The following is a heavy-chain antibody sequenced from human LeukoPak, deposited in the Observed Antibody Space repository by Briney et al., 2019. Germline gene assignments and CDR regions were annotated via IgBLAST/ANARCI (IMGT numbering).Heavy chain of an antibody. D-gene: IGHD1-26*01. CDR3: AKRERGSYSLDY. Sequence: GGSLRLSCTTSGFAFSNYAMNWLRQAPGKGPEWVSGISGFNTYYADSVKGRFTISRDNSKNTLYLQMNSLRAEDTAVYYCAKRERGSYSLDYWGQGTLVTVSS. V-gene: IGHV3-23*01. CDR1: GFAFSNYA. J-gene: IGHJ4*02. CDR2: ISGFNT.